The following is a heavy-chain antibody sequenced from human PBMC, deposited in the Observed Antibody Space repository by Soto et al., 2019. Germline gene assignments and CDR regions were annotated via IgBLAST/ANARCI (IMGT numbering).Heavy chain of an antibody. Sequence: QVQLVESGGGVVQPGRSLRLSCAASGFTFSSYGMHWVRQAPGKGLEWVAVIWYDGSNKYYADSVKGRFTISRDNSKNTLYVQMNSLSSEDRAVYYCAGGSRSGFDFDYWGQGTLVTVPS. CDR3: AGGSRSGFDFDY. D-gene: IGHD3-10*01. J-gene: IGHJ4*02. CDR1: GFTFSSYG. V-gene: IGHV3-33*01. CDR2: IWYDGSNK.